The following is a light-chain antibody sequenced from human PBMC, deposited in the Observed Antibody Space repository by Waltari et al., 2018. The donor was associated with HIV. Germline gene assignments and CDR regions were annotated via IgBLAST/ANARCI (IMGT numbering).Light chain of an antibody. CDR3: QQYYSPPPT. CDR1: HSVFYTPNAKNY. V-gene: IGKV4-1*01. Sequence: DVVMTQSPDALAVSLGERATINCKATHSVFYTPNAKNYIAWYQQGPGQAPKLLIYWASTREFGVSARFSGSGSGTNFTLTITSLQADDVAVYYCQQYYSPPPTFGQGTKVEIK. CDR2: WAS. J-gene: IGKJ1*01.